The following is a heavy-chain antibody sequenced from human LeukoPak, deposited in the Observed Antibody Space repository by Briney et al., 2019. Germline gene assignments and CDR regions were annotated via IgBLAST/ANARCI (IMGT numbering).Heavy chain of an antibody. V-gene: IGHV4-4*02. CDR2: IFHSGST. CDR1: SGSIFNSNW. CDR3: ARVGGATYFDY. Sequence: SETLSLTCAVSSGSIFNSNWWSWVRQPPGKGLEWIGQIFHSGSTNYNPSLKSRVTISVDTSKNQFSLKLSSVTAADTAVYYCARVGGATYFDYWGQGTLVTVSS. J-gene: IGHJ4*02. D-gene: IGHD1-26*01.